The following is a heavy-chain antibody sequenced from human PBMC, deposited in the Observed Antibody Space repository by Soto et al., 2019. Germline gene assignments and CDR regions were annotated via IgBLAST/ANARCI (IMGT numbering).Heavy chain of an antibody. CDR2: TSADNGHS. CDR1: GYTFSSYG. D-gene: IGHD3-9*01. V-gene: IGHV1-18*01. CDR3: ARDGAAHYDILTGYYSVGMDV. J-gene: IGHJ6*02. Sequence: GASVKVSCKASGYTFSSYGISWVRQAPGQGLEWMGWTSADNGHSNYAKKFQGRVTMTTETSASTAHRGLKSLSADEPALYSCARDGAAHYDILTGYYSVGMDVWGQGTTVTVSS.